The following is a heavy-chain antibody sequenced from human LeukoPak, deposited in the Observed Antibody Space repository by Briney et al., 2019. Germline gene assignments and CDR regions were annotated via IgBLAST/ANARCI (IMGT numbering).Heavy chain of an antibody. V-gene: IGHV3-23*01. CDR1: GFTFSRYA. CDR2: ISGSGGDT. CDR3: AKDPTPAFLSYYFDY. D-gene: IGHD2-21*01. J-gene: IGHJ4*02. Sequence: GSPRLSCAASGFTFSRYAMSWVRQAPGKGLEWVSAISGSGGDTHYADSVKGRFTISRDNSKNTLYMQMNSLRAEDTAVYYCAKDPTPAFLSYYFDYWGQGTLVIVSS.